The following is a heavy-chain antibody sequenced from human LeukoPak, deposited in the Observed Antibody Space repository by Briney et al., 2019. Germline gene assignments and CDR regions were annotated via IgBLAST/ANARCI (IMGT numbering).Heavy chain of an antibody. CDR1: GFTFSNYW. CDR3: ARDFWGAYRVDYFDC. V-gene: IGHV3-7*01. D-gene: IGHD3-3*01. J-gene: IGHJ4*02. Sequence: PGGSLRLSCAASGFTFSNYWMSWVRRAPGKGLEWVANIKQDGSEPYSVDSVRGRFTISRDNAKDSLYLQMNSLRAEDTAVYYCARDFWGAYRVDYFDCWGQGTLVTVSS. CDR2: IKQDGSEP.